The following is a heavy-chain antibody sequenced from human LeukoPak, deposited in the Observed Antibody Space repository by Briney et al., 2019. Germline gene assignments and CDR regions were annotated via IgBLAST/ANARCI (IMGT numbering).Heavy chain of an antibody. J-gene: IGHJ4*02. CDR2: INAGNGNT. CDR1: GYTFTSYA. Sequence: ASVKVSCKASGYTFTSYAMHWVRQAPGQRLEWMGWINAGNGNTKYSQKFQGRVTITRDTSASTAYMELSSLRSEDTAVYHCAREREYCSSTSCYAYFDYWGQGTLVTVSS. V-gene: IGHV1-3*01. D-gene: IGHD2-2*01. CDR3: AREREYCSSTSCYAYFDY.